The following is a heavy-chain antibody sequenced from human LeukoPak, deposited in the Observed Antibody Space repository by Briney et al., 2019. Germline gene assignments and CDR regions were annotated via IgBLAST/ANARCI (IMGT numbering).Heavy chain of an antibody. Sequence: ASVKVSCKASGYTFTKYYIHWVRQAPGQGLEWMGIINPSGSSTSYAQKFQGRVTMTRDTSTSTVYMELSSLRSEDTAVYYCARGIRVRCDYWGQGTLVTVSS. V-gene: IGHV1-46*01. CDR3: ARGIRVRCDY. CDR2: INPSGSST. D-gene: IGHD3-16*01. J-gene: IGHJ4*02. CDR1: GYTFTKYY.